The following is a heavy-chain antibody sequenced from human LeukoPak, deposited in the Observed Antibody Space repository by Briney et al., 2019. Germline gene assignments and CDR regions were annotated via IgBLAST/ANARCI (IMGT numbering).Heavy chain of an antibody. J-gene: IGHJ4*02. D-gene: IGHD3-10*01. CDR1: GFTFSTYA. CDR2: ISDSGTST. V-gene: IGHV3-23*01. CDR3: AKDANYYGSGSYYIGTYYFDY. Sequence: GGSLRLSCAAPGFTFSTYAMNWVRQAPGKGLEWVSAISDSGTSTYYADSMKGRFTISRDNTKNTLYLQMNSLRAEDTAVYYCAKDANYYGSGSYYIGTYYFDYWGQGTLVTVSS.